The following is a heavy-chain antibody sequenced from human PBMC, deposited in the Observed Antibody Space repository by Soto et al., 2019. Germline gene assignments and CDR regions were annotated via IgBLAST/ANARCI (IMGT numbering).Heavy chain of an antibody. CDR3: ARILRGRIAARTYYYYGMDV. J-gene: IGHJ6*02. D-gene: IGHD6-6*01. Sequence: SETLSLTCAVYGGSFSGYYWSWIRQPPGKGLEWIGEINHSGSTNYNPSLKSRVTISVDTSKNQFSLKLSSVTAADTAVYYCARILRGRIAARTYYYYGMDVWGQGTTVTVSS. CDR1: GGSFSGYY. CDR2: INHSGST. V-gene: IGHV4-34*01.